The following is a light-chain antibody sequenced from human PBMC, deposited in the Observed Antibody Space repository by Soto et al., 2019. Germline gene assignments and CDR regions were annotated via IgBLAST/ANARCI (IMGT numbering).Light chain of an antibody. CDR3: QHYNSYSEA. Sequence: DIQMTQSPSTLSGFVGDRVTITCRASQTISSWLAWYQQKPGKAPKLLIYKASTLKSGVPSRFSGSGSGTEFTLTISSLQPDDFATYYCQHYNSYSEAFGQGPKVDIK. CDR2: KAS. V-gene: IGKV1-5*03. CDR1: QTISSW. J-gene: IGKJ1*01.